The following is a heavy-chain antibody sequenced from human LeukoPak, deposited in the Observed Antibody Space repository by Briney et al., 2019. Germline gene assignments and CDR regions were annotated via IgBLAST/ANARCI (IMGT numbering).Heavy chain of an antibody. CDR3: ARTPRYFDWLLEPTIDY. CDR1: GYTFTSYG. CDR2: ISVHNGNT. J-gene: IGHJ4*02. D-gene: IGHD3-9*01. Sequence: ASVKVSCKASGYTFTSYGISWVRQAPGQGLEWMGWISVHNGNTNYAQKLQGRVTMTTDTSTSTAYMELRSLRSDDTAVYYCARTPRYFDWLLEPTIDYWGQGTLVTVSS. V-gene: IGHV1-18*01.